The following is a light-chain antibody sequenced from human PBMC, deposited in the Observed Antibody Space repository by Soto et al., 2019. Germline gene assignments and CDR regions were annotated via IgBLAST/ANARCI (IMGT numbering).Light chain of an antibody. CDR1: SSDVGSYDL. J-gene: IGLJ1*01. Sequence: QSVLTQPASVSGSPGQSITISCNRTSSDVGSYDLVSWFQQHPGKAPKLMIYEGSKRPSGVSSRFSGSRSGNTASLTISGLQAEDEADYYCCSYAGSSTYYVFGAGTKVTVL. V-gene: IGLV2-23*01. CDR2: EGS. CDR3: CSYAGSSTYYV.